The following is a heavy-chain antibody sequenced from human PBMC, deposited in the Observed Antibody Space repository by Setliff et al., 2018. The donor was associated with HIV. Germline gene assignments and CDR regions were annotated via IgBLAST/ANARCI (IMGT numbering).Heavy chain of an antibody. D-gene: IGHD1-1*01. J-gene: IGHJ4*02. Sequence: HPGGSLRLSCAASGFTFSSYAMSWVRQASGKGLEWVGRIRSKGYGSATAYAASVKGRFTISRDDSKNTAYLQMDSLKTEDTAVYYCTRHSTDPWSLLDYWGQGTLVTVS. V-gene: IGHV3-73*01. CDR1: GFTFSSYA. CDR3: TRHSTDPWSLLDY. CDR2: IRSKGYGSAT.